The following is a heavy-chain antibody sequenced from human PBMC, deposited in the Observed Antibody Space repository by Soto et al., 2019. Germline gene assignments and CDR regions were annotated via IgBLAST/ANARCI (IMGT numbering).Heavy chain of an antibody. V-gene: IGHV1-18*04. Sequence: ASVKVSCKASGYTFTSYGISWVRQAPGQGLEWMGWISAYNGNTNYAQKLQGRVTMTTDTSTSTAYMELRSLRSDDTAVYYCARGGIVVLPAAIRYYYYYGMDVWGQGTTVTVSS. CDR1: GYTFTSYG. CDR2: ISAYNGNT. D-gene: IGHD2-2*02. CDR3: ARGGIVVLPAAIRYYYYYGMDV. J-gene: IGHJ6*02.